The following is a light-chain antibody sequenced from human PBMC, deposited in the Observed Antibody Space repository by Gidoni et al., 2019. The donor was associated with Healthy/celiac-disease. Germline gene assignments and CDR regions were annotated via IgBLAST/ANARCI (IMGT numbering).Light chain of an antibody. CDR1: RSISSY. CDR2: TAS. J-gene: IGKJ1*01. V-gene: IGKV1-39*01. Sequence: DIQMNQSPSSLSASVGDRLTITCRASRSISSYLNWYQQKPGKAPKLLIYTASSLPSGVPSMFSGIGSGTDFTLTISSLHPEDFATYYCQQSYSTPWTFGQGTKVEIK. CDR3: QQSYSTPWT.